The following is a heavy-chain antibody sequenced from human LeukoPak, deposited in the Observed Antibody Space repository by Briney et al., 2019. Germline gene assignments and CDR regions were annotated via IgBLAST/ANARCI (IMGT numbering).Heavy chain of an antibody. V-gene: IGHV3-23*01. CDR1: AFTFRSYA. Sequence: AGSLRLSCAASAFTFRSYAMIWVRQAPKKGLEWVSGISGSGGSTYYSDSAKGRFTISRDNSNNTLYLQMNSLRAEDTAVYYCAKGAASRGYTYVANWGQGTLVTVSS. CDR3: AKGAASRGYTYVAN. J-gene: IGHJ4*02. D-gene: IGHD5-18*01. CDR2: ISGSGGST.